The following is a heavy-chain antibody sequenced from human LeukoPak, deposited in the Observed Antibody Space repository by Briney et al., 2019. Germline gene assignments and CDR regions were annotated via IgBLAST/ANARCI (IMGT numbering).Heavy chain of an antibody. V-gene: IGHV1-8*01. CDR3: ARCLRYSSSWYIWFDP. J-gene: IGHJ5*02. CDR2: MNPNSGNT. CDR1: GYTFTSYD. D-gene: IGHD6-13*01. Sequence: ASVKVSCKASGYTFTSYDINWLRQATGQGLEWMGWMNPNSGNTGYAQKFQGRVTMTRNTSISTAYMELSSLRSEDTAVYYCARCLRYSSSWYIWFDPWGQGTLVTVSS.